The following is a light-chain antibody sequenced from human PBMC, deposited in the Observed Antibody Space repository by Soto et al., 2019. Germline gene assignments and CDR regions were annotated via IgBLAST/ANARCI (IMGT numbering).Light chain of an antibody. CDR3: QQYGSSPRT. V-gene: IGKV3-20*01. Sequence: IEVPQSPATLSLSPGERATLSCRASQSVSSSYLAWYQQKPGQAPRLLIYGASSRATGIPDRFSGSGSGTDFTLTISRLEPEDFAVYYCQQYGSSPRTFGQGTKVDIK. CDR2: GAS. J-gene: IGKJ1*01. CDR1: QSVSSSY.